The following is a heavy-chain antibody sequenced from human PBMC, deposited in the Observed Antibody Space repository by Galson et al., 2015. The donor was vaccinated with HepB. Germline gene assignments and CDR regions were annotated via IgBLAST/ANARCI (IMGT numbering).Heavy chain of an antibody. Sequence: SVKVSCKASGYTFTGYYMHWVRQAPGQGLEWMGRINPNSGGTNYAQKFQGRVTMTRDTSISTAYMELSRLRFDDTAVYYCARDAYYDFWSGYYTWDGANWFDPWGQGTLVTVSS. D-gene: IGHD3-3*01. J-gene: IGHJ5*02. CDR2: INPNSGGT. CDR3: ARDAYYDFWSGYYTWDGANWFDP. CDR1: GYTFTGYY. V-gene: IGHV1-2*06.